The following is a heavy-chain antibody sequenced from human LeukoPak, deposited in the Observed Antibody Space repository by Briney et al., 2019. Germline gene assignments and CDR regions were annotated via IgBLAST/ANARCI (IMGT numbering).Heavy chain of an antibody. D-gene: IGHD3-16*01. V-gene: IGHV3-23*01. Sequence: GGSLRLSCAASGFTFSSYAMSWVRQAPGKGLEWVSSISTSGITTYYADSVEGRFTISRDNSKNTLYLQMNSLRAEDTAVYYCARDQRGYMITPDYWGQGTLVTVSS. CDR2: ISTSGITT. CDR3: ARDQRGYMITPDY. CDR1: GFTFSSYA. J-gene: IGHJ4*02.